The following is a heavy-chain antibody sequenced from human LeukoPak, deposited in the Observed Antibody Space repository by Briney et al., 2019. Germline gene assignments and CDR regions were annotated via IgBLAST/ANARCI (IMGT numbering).Heavy chain of an antibody. CDR3: ARGGPTVTAFASFDY. CDR2: IFYSGST. D-gene: IGHD4-11*01. V-gene: IGHV4-59*01. CDR1: GGAIRSYY. J-gene: IGHJ4*02. Sequence: PSETLSLTCIVSGGAIRSYYWSWLRQPPGKGLEWIGHIFYSGSTNYNPFLDSRVTISVDTSKNQLALKLNSVTAADTAVYYCARGGPTVTAFASFDYWGQGTLVNVSS.